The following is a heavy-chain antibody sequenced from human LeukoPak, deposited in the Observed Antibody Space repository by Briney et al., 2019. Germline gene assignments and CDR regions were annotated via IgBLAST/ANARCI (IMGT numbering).Heavy chain of an antibody. J-gene: IGHJ4*02. Sequence: GGSLRLSRAASGFTFSSYCMHWVRHAPGKGLVWVSRINSDGSSTSYADSVKGRFTISRDTAKNTLYLQMNSLRAEDTAVYYCARGAPTASFYWGQGTLVTVSS. V-gene: IGHV3-74*01. CDR3: ARGAPTASFY. CDR2: INSDGSST. CDR1: GFTFSSYC. D-gene: IGHD5-18*01.